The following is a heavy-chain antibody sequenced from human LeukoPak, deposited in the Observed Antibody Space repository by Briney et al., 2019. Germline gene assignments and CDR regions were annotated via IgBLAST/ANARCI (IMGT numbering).Heavy chain of an antibody. CDR3: ARLWAQIYYMDV. V-gene: IGHV3-23*01. CDR2: ITGAGAST. CDR1: DFPFSNFA. J-gene: IGHJ6*03. D-gene: IGHD1-26*01. Sequence: GGSLRLSCVASDFPFSNFAMTWVRQPPGKGLEYVAAITGAGASTYYAESVKGRFTLSRDNSRNTLYLQMNSLRVDDTAVYYCARLWAQIYYMDVWGKGTTVTVS.